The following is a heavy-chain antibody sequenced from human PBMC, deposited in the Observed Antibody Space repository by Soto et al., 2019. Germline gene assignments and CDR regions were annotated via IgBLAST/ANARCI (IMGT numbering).Heavy chain of an antibody. V-gene: IGHV4-59*01. CDR3: AKGWGPGGIVVDY. CDR1: GGSTNYYY. J-gene: IGHJ4*02. D-gene: IGHD3-22*01. CDR2: IYYTGST. Sequence: QVQLQESGPGLVKPSETLSLTCTVSGGSTNYYYWSWFRQAPGKGLEWLGYIYYTGSTNYNPSLHSRLTMSLDTSKSQCSVNLTSVTAEDTAVYYCAKGWGPGGIVVDYWGQGNLVIVSS.